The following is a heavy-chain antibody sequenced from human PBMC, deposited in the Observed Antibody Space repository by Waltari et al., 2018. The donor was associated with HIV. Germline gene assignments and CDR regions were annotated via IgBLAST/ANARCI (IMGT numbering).Heavy chain of an antibody. J-gene: IGHJ4*02. CDR3: ARRRGSYCLDY. CDR2: IKQDVSEK. D-gene: IGHD1-26*01. V-gene: IGHV3-7*01. Sequence: EGQLVESGGGLVQPGGSLRLSCAASGFTFSSYWMSWVRQAPGKGREWVANIKQDVSEKYYVDSVKGRFTLSMDKAKNSLYLQMNSLRAEDTAVYFCARRRGSYCLDYWGQGTLVTVSS. CDR1: GFTFSSYW.